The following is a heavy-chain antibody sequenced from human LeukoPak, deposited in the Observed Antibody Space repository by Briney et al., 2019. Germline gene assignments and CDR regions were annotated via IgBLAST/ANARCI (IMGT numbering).Heavy chain of an antibody. CDR2: IYSGGST. V-gene: IGHV3-53*01. D-gene: IGHD2-8*01. Sequence: GGSLRLSCAASGFTVSSNYMSWVRQAPGKGLEWVSVIYSGGSTYCADSVKGRFTISRDNSKNTLYLQMNSLRAEDTAVYYCARGGVGQPFDYWGQGTLVTVSS. CDR1: GFTVSSNY. J-gene: IGHJ4*02. CDR3: ARGGVGQPFDY.